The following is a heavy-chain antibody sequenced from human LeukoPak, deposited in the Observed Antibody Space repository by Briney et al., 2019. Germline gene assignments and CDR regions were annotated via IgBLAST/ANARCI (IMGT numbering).Heavy chain of an antibody. D-gene: IGHD3-10*01. CDR2: INPSGGST. CDR3: ARGVLEDYGSGTWGYMDV. V-gene: IGHV1-46*01. Sequence: ASVKVSCKASGYTFTSYYIHWVRQAPGQGLEWMGLINPSGGSTNYAQKFQGRVTMTRDTSTSTVYMELSSLRSEDTAVYYCARGVLEDYGSGTWGYMDVWGKGTTVTISS. J-gene: IGHJ6*03. CDR1: GYTFTSYY.